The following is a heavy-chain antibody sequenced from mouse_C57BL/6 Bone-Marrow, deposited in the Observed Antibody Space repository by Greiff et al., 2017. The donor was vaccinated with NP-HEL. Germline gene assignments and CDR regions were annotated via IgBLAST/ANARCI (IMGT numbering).Heavy chain of an antibody. D-gene: IGHD2-1*01. Sequence: EVQGVESGGGLVKPGGSLKLSCAASGFTFSSYTMSWVRQTPEKRLEWVATISGGGGNTYYPDSVKGRFTISRDNAKNTLYLQMSSLRSEDTALYYCARQRGNYQAWFAYWGQGTLVTVSA. CDR3: ARQRGNYQAWFAY. J-gene: IGHJ3*01. CDR2: ISGGGGNT. CDR1: GFTFSSYT. V-gene: IGHV5-9*01.